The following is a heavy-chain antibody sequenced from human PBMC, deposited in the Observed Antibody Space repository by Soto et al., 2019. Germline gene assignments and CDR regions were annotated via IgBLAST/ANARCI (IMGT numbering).Heavy chain of an antibody. V-gene: IGHV3-66*01. D-gene: IGHD1-26*01. CDR3: ARDLGANYYYYMDV. Sequence: GGSLRLSCAASGFTVSSNYMSWVRQAPGKGLEWVSVIYSGGSTYYADSVKGRFTISRDNSKNTLYLQMNSLRAEDTAVYYCARDLGANYYYYMDVWGKGTTVTVSS. J-gene: IGHJ6*03. CDR2: IYSGGST. CDR1: GFTVSSNY.